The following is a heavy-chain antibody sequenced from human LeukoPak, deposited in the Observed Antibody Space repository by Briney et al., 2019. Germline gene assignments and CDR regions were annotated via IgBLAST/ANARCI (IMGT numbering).Heavy chain of an antibody. D-gene: IGHD3-22*01. V-gene: IGHV3-7*01. CDR1: GFTFRSYW. CDR3: ARDLEGDSSGYYYTDIDY. J-gene: IGHJ4*02. Sequence: PGGSLRLSCAASGFTFRSYWMSWVRQAPGKGLEWVANIKQDGSEKYYVDSVKGRFTISRDNAKNSLYLQMNSLRAEDTAVYYCARDLEGDSSGYYYTDIDYWGQGTLVTVSS. CDR2: IKQDGSEK.